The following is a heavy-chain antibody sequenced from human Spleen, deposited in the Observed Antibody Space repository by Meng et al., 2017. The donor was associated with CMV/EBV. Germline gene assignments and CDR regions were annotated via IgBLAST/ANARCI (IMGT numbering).Heavy chain of an antibody. D-gene: IGHD3-3*01. Sequence: ASVKVSCKNSGYSFISYAIGWVRQAPGQGLEWMGWISPHNGNTNYAQKFQGRVTMTTDTSTNTAYMDPESLPSDDTAVYYCARGRQEYSIFGVAILVDYWGQGALVTVSS. CDR1: GYSFISYA. CDR2: ISPHNGNT. V-gene: IGHV1-18*01. J-gene: IGHJ4*02. CDR3: ARGRQEYSIFGVAILVDY.